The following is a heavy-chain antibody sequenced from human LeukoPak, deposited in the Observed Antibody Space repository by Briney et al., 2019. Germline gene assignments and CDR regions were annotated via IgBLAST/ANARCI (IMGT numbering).Heavy chain of an antibody. J-gene: IGHJ6*02. Sequence: SETLSLTCTVSGGSISSYYWSWIRQPPGKGLEWIGYIYYSGSTNHNPSLKSRVTISVDTSKNQFSLKLSSVTAADTAVYYCARGGGSPPEVEYYYYYYGMDVWGQGTTVTVSS. CDR1: GGSISSYY. D-gene: IGHD3-16*01. V-gene: IGHV4-59*01. CDR2: IYYSGST. CDR3: ARGGGSPPEVEYYYYYYGMDV.